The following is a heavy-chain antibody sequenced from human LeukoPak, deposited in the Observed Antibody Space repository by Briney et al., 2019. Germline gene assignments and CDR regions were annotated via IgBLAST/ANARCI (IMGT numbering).Heavy chain of an antibody. CDR2: IKQDGSEK. V-gene: IGHV3-7*03. CDR1: GFTFSSYW. J-gene: IGHJ4*02. CDR3: AIDVTITKFEY. D-gene: IGHD1-20*01. Sequence: YPGGSLRLSCAASGFTFSSYWMSWVRQAPGKGLEWVANIKQDGSEKYYVDSVKGRFTISRDNAKNTLYLQMNSLGAEDTAVYYCAIDVTITKFEYWGQGTLVTVSS.